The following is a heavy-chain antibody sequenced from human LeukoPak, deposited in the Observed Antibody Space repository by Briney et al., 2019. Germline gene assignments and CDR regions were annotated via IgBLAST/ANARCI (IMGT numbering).Heavy chain of an antibody. Sequence: GAPVKVSCKASGYTFTGYYMHWVRQAPGQGLEWMGWINPNSGGTNYAQKFQGRVTMTTDTSTSTAYMELRSLRSDDTAVYYCARDIVVVPAAERGNYYYYHGMDVWGQGTTVTVSS. V-gene: IGHV1-2*02. D-gene: IGHD2-2*01. CDR1: GYTFTGYY. CDR2: INPNSGGT. CDR3: ARDIVVVPAAERGNYYYYHGMDV. J-gene: IGHJ6*02.